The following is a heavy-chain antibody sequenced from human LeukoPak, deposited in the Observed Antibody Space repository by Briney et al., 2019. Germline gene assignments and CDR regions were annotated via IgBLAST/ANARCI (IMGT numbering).Heavy chain of an antibody. CDR2: ISYDGSNK. D-gene: IGHD1-26*01. Sequence: GRSLRLSCAASGFTFSSYAVHWVRQAPGKGLEWVAVISYDGSNKYYADSVKGRFTISRDNSENTLYLQMNSLRAEDTAVYYCARDFMGSLDYWGQGTLVTVSS. CDR3: ARDFMGSLDY. CDR1: GFTFSSYA. J-gene: IGHJ4*02. V-gene: IGHV3-30-3*01.